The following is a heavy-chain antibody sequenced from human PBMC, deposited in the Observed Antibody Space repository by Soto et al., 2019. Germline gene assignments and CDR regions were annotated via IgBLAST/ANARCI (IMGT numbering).Heavy chain of an antibody. CDR1: GGSVSSGSYY. V-gene: IGHV4-61*01. J-gene: IGHJ5*02. D-gene: IGHD3-10*01. Sequence: QVQLQESGPGLVKPSETLSLTCNVSGGSVSSGSYYWSWIRQPPGKGLEWIGYVYYSGSTNYNPSLRSRVTISVDTSKNQCSLKLSSVTAADTAVYYCARDRLVLLWFGTVGWFDPWGQGTLVTVSS. CDR3: ARDRLVLLWFGTVGWFDP. CDR2: VYYSGST.